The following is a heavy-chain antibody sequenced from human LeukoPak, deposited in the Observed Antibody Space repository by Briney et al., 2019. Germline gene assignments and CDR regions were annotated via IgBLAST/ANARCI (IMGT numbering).Heavy chain of an antibody. Sequence: DASVKVSCKASGYTFTGYYMHWVRQAPGQGLEWMGWIHTNSGGTNYAQKFQGRVRMTRDTSIGTAYMELSRLRSDATAVYYCARVDTARVDYWGQGTLVTVSS. CDR1: GYTFTGYY. CDR2: IHTNSGGT. D-gene: IGHD5-18*01. J-gene: IGHJ4*02. V-gene: IGHV1-2*02. CDR3: ARVDTARVDY.